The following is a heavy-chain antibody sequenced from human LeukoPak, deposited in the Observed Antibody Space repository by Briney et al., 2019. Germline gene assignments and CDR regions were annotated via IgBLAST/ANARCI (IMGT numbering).Heavy chain of an antibody. Sequence: GGSLRLSCAASGFTFSSYTMHWVRQAPGKGLEWVAVISYDGSNKYYADSVKGRFTISRDNSKNTLYLQMNSLRAEDTAVYYCARDSIVGATWGQGTLVTVSS. J-gene: IGHJ4*02. V-gene: IGHV3-30-3*01. D-gene: IGHD1-26*01. CDR2: ISYDGSNK. CDR3: ARDSIVGAT. CDR1: GFTFSSYT.